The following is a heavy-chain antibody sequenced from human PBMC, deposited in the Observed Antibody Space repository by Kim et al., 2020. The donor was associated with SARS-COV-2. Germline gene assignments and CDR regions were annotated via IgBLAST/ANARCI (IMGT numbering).Heavy chain of an antibody. V-gene: IGHV3-23*01. CDR3: AKDQQQQLVLDY. D-gene: IGHD6-13*01. J-gene: IGHJ4*02. Sequence: YYADSVKGRFTISRDNSKNTLYLQMNSLRAEDTAVYYCAKDQQQQLVLDYWGQGTLVTVSS.